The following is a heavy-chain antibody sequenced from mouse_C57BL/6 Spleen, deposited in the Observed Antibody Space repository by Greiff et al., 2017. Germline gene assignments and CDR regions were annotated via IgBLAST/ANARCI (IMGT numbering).Heavy chain of an antibody. J-gene: IGHJ2*01. CDR1: GYTFTSYG. D-gene: IGHD2-5*01. V-gene: IGHV1-58*01. CDR3: ARGFYYSNPYYFDY. CDR2: IYIGNGYT. Sequence: EVKLQESGAELVRPGSSVKMSCKTSGYTFTSYGINWVKPRPGQGLEWIGYIYIGNGYTEYNEKFKGKATLTSDTSSSTAYMQLSSLTSEDSAIYFCARGFYYSNPYYFDYWGQGTTLTVSS.